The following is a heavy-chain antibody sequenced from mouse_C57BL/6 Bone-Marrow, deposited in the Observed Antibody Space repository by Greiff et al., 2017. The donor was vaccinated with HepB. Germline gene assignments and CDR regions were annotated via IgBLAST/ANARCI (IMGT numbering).Heavy chain of an antibody. CDR3: ARGGNLGVYYAMDY. D-gene: IGHD3-3*01. Sequence: QVHVKQPGAELVMPGASVKLSCKASGYTFTSYWMHWVKQRPGQGLEWIGEIDPSDSYTNYNQKFKGKSTLTVDKSSSTAYMQLSSLTSEDSAVYYCARGGNLGVYYAMDYWGQGTSVTVSS. CDR2: IDPSDSYT. V-gene: IGHV1-69*01. CDR1: GYTFTSYW. J-gene: IGHJ4*01.